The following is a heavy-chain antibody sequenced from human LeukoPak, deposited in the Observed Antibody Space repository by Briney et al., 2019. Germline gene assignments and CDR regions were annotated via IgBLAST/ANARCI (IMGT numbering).Heavy chain of an antibody. CDR1: GYTFTNFD. J-gene: IGHJ4*02. CDR2: IKIGEGTT. CDR3: SRSFYSSSWYYFDL. Sequence: ASMKVSCKASGYTFTNFDINWVRQATGQGLEWMGWIKIGEGTTHSAQKFQDRVSMTRDRSSNTAFLELRSLRSDDTAVYFCSRSFYSSSWYYFDLWGQGTLVTVSS. D-gene: IGHD6-13*01. V-gene: IGHV1-18*01.